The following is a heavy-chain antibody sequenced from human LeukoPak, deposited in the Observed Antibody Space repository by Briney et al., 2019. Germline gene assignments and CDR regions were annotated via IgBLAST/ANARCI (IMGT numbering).Heavy chain of an antibody. J-gene: IGHJ4*02. CDR2: IKQDGSEK. V-gene: IGHV3-7*04. CDR1: GFIFRNYW. D-gene: IGHD3-10*01. CDR3: ARDRTMVRGVIGY. Sequence: GGSLRLSCAASGFIFRNYWMNWFRQAPGKGLEWVANIKQDGSEKYYVESVKGRFTISRDNAKNSLYLQMNSLRAEDTAVYYCARDRTMVRGVIGYWGQGTLVTVSS.